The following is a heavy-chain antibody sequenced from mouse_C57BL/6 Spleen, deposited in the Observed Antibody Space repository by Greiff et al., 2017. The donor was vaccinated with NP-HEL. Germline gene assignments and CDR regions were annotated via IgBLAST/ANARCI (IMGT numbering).Heavy chain of an antibody. D-gene: IGHD1-1*01. CDR1: GYTFTSYW. Sequence: QLQQPGAELVRPGSSVKLSCKASGYTFTSYWMHWVKQRPIQGLEWIGNIDPSDSETHYNQKFKDKATLTVDKSSSTAYMQLSSLTSEDSAVYYCARGIYYGSGPLWYFDVWGTGTTVTVSS. V-gene: IGHV1-52*01. CDR2: IDPSDSET. J-gene: IGHJ1*03. CDR3: ARGIYYGSGPLWYFDV.